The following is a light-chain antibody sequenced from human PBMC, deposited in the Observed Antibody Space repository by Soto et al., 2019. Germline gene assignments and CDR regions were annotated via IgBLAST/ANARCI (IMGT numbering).Light chain of an antibody. CDR2: AAS. Sequence: DLQMTQSPSSLSASVGDRVTITCRASQSISSYLNWYQQKPGKAPKLLIYAASSLQSGVPSRFSGSGSGTDFTLTISSLQPEDFATYYCQQSYSTPPGATFGPGTKVDIK. J-gene: IGKJ3*01. V-gene: IGKV1-39*01. CDR3: QQSYSTPPGAT. CDR1: QSISSY.